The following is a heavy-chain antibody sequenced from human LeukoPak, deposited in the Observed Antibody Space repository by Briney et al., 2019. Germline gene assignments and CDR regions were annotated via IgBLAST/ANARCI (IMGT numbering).Heavy chain of an antibody. V-gene: IGHV1-2*06. Sequence: ASVKVSCKASGYTFPSYYMHWVRQAPGQGLEWMGRISPNSGGTSYAQKFQGRVTMTRDTSIATAYMELSSLRSDDTAVYYCARGPVGATNAFHIWGQGTLVTVSS. J-gene: IGHJ3*02. CDR1: GYTFPSYY. D-gene: IGHD1-26*01. CDR3: ARGPVGATNAFHI. CDR2: ISPNSGGT.